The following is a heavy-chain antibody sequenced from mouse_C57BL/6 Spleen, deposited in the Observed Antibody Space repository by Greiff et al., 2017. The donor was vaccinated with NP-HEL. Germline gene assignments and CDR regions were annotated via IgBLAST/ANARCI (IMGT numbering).Heavy chain of an antibody. J-gene: IGHJ4*01. CDR2: ISSGGDYI. Sequence: EVMLVESGEGLVKPGGSLKLSCAASGFTFSSYAMSWVRQTPEKRLEWVAYISSGGDYIYYADTVKGRFTISRDNARNTLYLQMSSLKSEDTAMYYCTREEDYGGYYAMDYWGKGTSVTVSS. V-gene: IGHV5-9-1*02. CDR3: TREEDYGGYYAMDY. CDR1: GFTFSSYA. D-gene: IGHD1-1*02.